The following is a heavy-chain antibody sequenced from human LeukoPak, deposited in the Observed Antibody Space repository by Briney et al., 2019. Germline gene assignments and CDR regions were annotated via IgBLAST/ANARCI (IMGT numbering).Heavy chain of an antibody. Sequence: SETLSLTCAVSGGSISSSNWWSWVRQPPGKGLEWIGEIYHSGSTNYNPSLKSRVTISVDKSKNQFSLKLSSVTAADTAVYYCARSGGWYFYYYGMDVWGQGTTVTVSS. D-gene: IGHD6-19*01. CDR3: ARSGGWYFYYYGMDV. V-gene: IGHV4-4*02. CDR1: GGSISSSNW. CDR2: IYHSGST. J-gene: IGHJ6*02.